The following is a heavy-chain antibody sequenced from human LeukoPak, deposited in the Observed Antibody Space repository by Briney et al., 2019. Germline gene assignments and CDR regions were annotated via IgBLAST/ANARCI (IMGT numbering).Heavy chain of an antibody. J-gene: IGHJ6*03. CDR1: GYTLTELS. D-gene: IGHD6-19*01. Sequence: ASVKVSCKVSGYTLTELSMHWVRQAPGKGLEWMGGFDPEDGETIYAQKLQGRVTMTEDTSTDTAYMELSSLRSEDTAVYYCATKTSGSSGWGVRYYYYMDVWGKGTTVTVSS. CDR3: ATKTSGSSGWGVRYYYYMDV. CDR2: FDPEDGET. V-gene: IGHV1-24*01.